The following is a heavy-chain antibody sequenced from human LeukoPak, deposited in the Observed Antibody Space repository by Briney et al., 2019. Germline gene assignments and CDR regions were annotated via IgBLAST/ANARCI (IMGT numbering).Heavy chain of an antibody. CDR2: IIPIFGTA. J-gene: IGHJ6*03. CDR1: GYTFTSYG. D-gene: IGHD6-13*01. V-gene: IGHV1-69*06. CDR3: ARGMYSSSWYYYYYYMDV. Sequence: ASVKVSCKASGYTFTSYGISWVRQAPGQGLEWMGGIIPIFGTANYAQKFQGRVTITADKSTSTAYMELSSLRSEDTAVYYCARGMYSSSWYYYYYYMDVWGKGTTVTISS.